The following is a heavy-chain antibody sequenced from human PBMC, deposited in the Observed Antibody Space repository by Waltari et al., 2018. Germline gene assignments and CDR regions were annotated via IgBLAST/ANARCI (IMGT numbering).Heavy chain of an antibody. J-gene: IGHJ6*02. Sequence: ERQLVASGGGLIQPGGSLRLSCAASGFTVRRDYMSWVRQAPGKGLEWVSVIYGGGSTFYADSVRGRFTISRDNYQNMVYLQMNSLRAEDTAVYYCATDPGLRNGMDVWGQGTTVTVSS. V-gene: IGHV3-53*01. D-gene: IGHD4-17*01. CDR3: ATDPGLRNGMDV. CDR1: GFTVRRDY. CDR2: IYGGGST.